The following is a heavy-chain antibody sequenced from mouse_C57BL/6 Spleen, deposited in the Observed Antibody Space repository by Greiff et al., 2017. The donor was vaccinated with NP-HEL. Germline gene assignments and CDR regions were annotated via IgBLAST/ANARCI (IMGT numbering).Heavy chain of an antibody. J-gene: IGHJ3*01. CDR2: IWRGGST. CDR1: GFSLTSYG. CDR3: AKGNYDYDGGPAWFAY. D-gene: IGHD2-4*01. V-gene: IGHV2-5*01. Sequence: QVQLQQSGPGLVQPSQSLSITCTVSGFSLTSYGVHWVRQSPGKGLEWLGVIWRGGSTDYNAAFMSRLSITKDNSKSQVFFKMNSLQADDTAIYYCAKGNYDYDGGPAWFAYWGQGTLVTVSA.